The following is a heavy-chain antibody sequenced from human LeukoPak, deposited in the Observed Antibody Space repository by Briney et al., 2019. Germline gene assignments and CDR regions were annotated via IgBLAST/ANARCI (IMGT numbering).Heavy chain of an antibody. V-gene: IGHV4-34*01. CDR2: INHSGST. D-gene: IGHD6-13*01. J-gene: IGHJ3*02. CDR1: GGSFSGYY. Sequence: SETLSLTCAVYGGSFSGYYWSWIRQPPGKGPEWIGEINHSGSTNYNPSLKSRVTISVDTSKNQFSLKLSSVTAADTAVYYCARAEAAGDAFDIWGQGTMVTVSS. CDR3: ARAEAAGDAFDI.